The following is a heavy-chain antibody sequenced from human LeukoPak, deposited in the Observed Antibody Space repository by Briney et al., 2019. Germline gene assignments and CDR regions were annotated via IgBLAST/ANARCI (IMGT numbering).Heavy chain of an antibody. CDR2: IHPRSGDT. CDR3: SRGSGISYGGIDY. J-gene: IGHJ4*02. CDR1: GYTFSGYY. Sequence: ASVKVSCKASGYTFSGYYLHWVRQAPGQGLEWMGWIHPRSGDTKYAPKFLGRVTLTRDTSATIVYMDLTWLTSDDTAVYYCSRGSGISYGGIDYWGQGTLVTVSS. V-gene: IGHV1-2*02. D-gene: IGHD5-18*01.